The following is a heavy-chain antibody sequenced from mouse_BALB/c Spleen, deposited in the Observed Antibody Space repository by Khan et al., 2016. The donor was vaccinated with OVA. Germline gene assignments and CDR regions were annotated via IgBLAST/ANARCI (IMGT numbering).Heavy chain of an antibody. Sequence: EVQLQESGPGLVKPSQTLSLTCTVTGYSITSGYGWNGIRPFPRNKLEWMGYISYSGSTNYNHSLKSRISITRDTSKNQFFLQLNSVTTDNTATDNCARTARIKYWGQGTTLTVSS. CDR2: ISYSGST. D-gene: IGHD1-2*01. CDR1: GYSITSGYG. V-gene: IGHV3-2*02. J-gene: IGHJ2*01. CDR3: ARTARIKY.